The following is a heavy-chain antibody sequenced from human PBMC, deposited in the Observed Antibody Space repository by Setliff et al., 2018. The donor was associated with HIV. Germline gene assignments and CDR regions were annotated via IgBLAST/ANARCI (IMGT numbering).Heavy chain of an antibody. Sequence: ASVKVSCKASGYSITSDDIGWVRQATGQGFEWMGWISPDNGNRRILRRFQGRVTMTRDTSINTAYMELSGLTSDDTAVYYCARQLSNSFDYWGQGTLVTVSS. V-gene: IGHV1-2*02. D-gene: IGHD1-1*01. CDR3: ARQLSNSFDY. CDR1: GYSITSDD. CDR2: ISPDNGNR. J-gene: IGHJ4*02.